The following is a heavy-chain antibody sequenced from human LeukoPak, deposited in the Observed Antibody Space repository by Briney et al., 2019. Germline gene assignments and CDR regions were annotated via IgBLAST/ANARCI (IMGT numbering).Heavy chain of an antibody. CDR1: GYTFTSYG. Sequence: ASVKVSCKASGYTFTSYGIIWVRQAPGQGLEWMGWISAYNGNTNYAQKIQGSITMTTDTSTNTPYMELRSLRSDDTAVYYCARVHYDSSVWGQGTLVTVSS. V-gene: IGHV1-18*01. CDR3: ARVHYDSSV. CDR2: ISAYNGNT. J-gene: IGHJ4*02. D-gene: IGHD3-22*01.